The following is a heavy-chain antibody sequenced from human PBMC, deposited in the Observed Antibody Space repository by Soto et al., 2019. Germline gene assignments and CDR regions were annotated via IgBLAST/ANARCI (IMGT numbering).Heavy chain of an antibody. CDR3: ARHANGYFDY. V-gene: IGHV4-39*01. CDR1: GGSISSSSYY. J-gene: IGHJ4*02. D-gene: IGHD2-8*01. CDR2: IYYSGST. Sequence: PSETLSLTCTVSGGSISSSSYYWGWIRQPPGKGLEWIGSIYYSGSTYYNPSLKSRVTISVDTSKNQFSLKLSSVTAADTAVYYCARHANGYFDYWGQGTLVTVSS.